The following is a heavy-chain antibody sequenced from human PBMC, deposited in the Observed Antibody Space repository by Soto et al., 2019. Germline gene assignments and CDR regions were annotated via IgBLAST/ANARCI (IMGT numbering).Heavy chain of an antibody. D-gene: IGHD3-22*01. CDR3: LITMIVALEWFDP. Sequence: SETLSLTCAVYGGSFSGYYWSWIRQPPGKGLEWIGEINHSGSTNYNPSLKSRVTISVDTSKNQFSLKLSSVTAADTAVYYFLITMIVALEWFDPWGQGTLVTVSS. CDR1: GGSFSGYY. CDR2: INHSGST. J-gene: IGHJ5*02. V-gene: IGHV4-34*01.